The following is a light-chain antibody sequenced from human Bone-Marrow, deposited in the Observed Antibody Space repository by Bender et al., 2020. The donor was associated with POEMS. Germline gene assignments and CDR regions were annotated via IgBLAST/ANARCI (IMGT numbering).Light chain of an antibody. CDR1: SSNIGSNP. CDR3: VVWDNSLSGWV. CDR2: RNN. J-gene: IGLJ3*02. V-gene: IGLV1-47*01. Sequence: GQRVTISCSGTSSNIGSNPVYWYQHLPGTAPKLLIIRNNQRPSGVPDRFSGSKSGTSVSLDISGLRSDDEAHYHCVVWDNSLSGWVFGGGTKLTVL.